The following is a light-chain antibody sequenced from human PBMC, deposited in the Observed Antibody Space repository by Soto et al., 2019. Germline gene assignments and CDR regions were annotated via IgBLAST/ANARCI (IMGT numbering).Light chain of an antibody. CDR3: CSTTGISPLL. Sequence: QSALAQPASVSGSPGQSITISCTGTTSDIGTYSYVSWYQQHAGKAHKLIIYEDSHRPAGVSNRFSGSKSDSTASLTISGLHADDEAHYYCCSTTGISPLLFGTGTKVTVL. CDR2: EDS. J-gene: IGLJ1*01. V-gene: IGLV2-14*01. CDR1: TSDIGTYSY.